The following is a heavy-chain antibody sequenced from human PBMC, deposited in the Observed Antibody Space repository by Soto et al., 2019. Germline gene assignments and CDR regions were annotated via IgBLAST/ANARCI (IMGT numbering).Heavy chain of an antibody. D-gene: IGHD1-26*01. Sequence: RLSETLSLTCIVSGGSINSFYWSWIRQPAGKGLEWIGRIYSSGTTNYNPSLKGRVTMSVDTSKNQVSLNLNSVTAADAAIYYCARDRIVGTSYFDYWGQGILVTVSS. CDR1: GGSINSFY. CDR2: IYSSGTT. J-gene: IGHJ4*02. V-gene: IGHV4-4*07. CDR3: ARDRIVGTSYFDY.